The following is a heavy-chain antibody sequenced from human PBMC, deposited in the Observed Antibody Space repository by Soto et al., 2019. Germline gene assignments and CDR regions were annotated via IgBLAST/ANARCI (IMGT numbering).Heavy chain of an antibody. CDR1: GYTFTSYG. Sequence: ASVKVSCKASGYTFTSYGISWVRQAPGQGLEWMGWISAYNGNTNYAQKLQGRVTMTTDTSTSTAYMELRSLRSDDTAVYYCARAYYGDYERAIGGFDYWGQGTLVTGSA. CDR2: ISAYNGNT. CDR3: ARAYYGDYERAIGGFDY. V-gene: IGHV1-18*01. D-gene: IGHD4-17*01. J-gene: IGHJ4*02.